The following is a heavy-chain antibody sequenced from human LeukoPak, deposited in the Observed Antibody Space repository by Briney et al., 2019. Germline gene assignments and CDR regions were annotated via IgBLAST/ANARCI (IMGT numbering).Heavy chain of an antibody. CDR3: ARVIRGFGYYFDY. CDR2: IYHSGST. V-gene: IGHV4-4*02. CDR1: GGSISSSNW. Sequence: SETLSLTCAVSGGSISSSNWWSWVRRSPGKGLEWIGEIYHSGSTNYNPSLKSRVTISVDKSKNQFSLKLSSVTAADTAVYYCARVIRGFGYYFDYWGQGTLVTVSS. D-gene: IGHD3-10*01. J-gene: IGHJ4*02.